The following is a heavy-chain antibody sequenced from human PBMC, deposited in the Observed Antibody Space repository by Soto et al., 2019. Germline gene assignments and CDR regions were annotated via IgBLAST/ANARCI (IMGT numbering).Heavy chain of an antibody. CDR2: ISWNSGSI. CDR1: GFTFDDYA. CDR3: AKDRRGYSYGFDY. J-gene: IGHJ4*02. V-gene: IGHV3-9*01. Sequence: EVQLVESGGGLVQPGRSLRLFCAASGFTFDDYAMHWVRQAPGKGLEWVSGISWNSGSIGYADSVKGRFTISRDNAKNSLYLQMNSLRAEDTALYYCAKDRRGYSYGFDYWGQGTLVTVSS. D-gene: IGHD5-18*01.